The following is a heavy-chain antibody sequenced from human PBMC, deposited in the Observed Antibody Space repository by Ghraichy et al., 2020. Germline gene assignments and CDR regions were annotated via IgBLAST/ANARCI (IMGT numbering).Heavy chain of an antibody. D-gene: IGHD3-10*01. Sequence: SETLSLTCTVSGGSINIVSFYWGWVRQPPGKGLEWIGNIYNTGTTSYNPSLNSLVNISVDTSKNEFSLRLTSVTAADTAVYFCAGPSGYGTGSYYPLEHWGQGSLVTVTS. CDR1: GGSINIVSFY. J-gene: IGHJ4*02. CDR2: IYNTGTT. CDR3: AGPSGYGTGSYYPLEH. V-gene: IGHV4-39*01.